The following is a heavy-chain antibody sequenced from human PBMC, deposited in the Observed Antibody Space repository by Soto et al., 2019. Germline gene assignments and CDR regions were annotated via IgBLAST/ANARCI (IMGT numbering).Heavy chain of an antibody. CDR2: INPNSGGT. J-gene: IGHJ4*02. CDR1: GYTFTGYY. Sequence: ASVKVSCKASGYTFTGYYMHWVRQAAGQGLEWMGWINPNSGGTNYAQKFQGWVTMTRDTSISTAYMELSRLRSDDTAVYYCASKRHTYSYGLYYFHYWVQRTLVTVSS. V-gene: IGHV1-2*04. CDR3: ASKRHTYSYGLYYFHY. D-gene: IGHD5-18*01.